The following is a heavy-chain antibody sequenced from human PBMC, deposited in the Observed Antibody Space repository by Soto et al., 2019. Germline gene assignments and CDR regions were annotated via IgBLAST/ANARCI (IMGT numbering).Heavy chain of an antibody. CDR1: GGTFSSYA. Sequence: QVQLVQSGAEVKKPGSSVKVSCKASGGTFSSYAISWVRQAPGQGLEWMGGIIPIFGTANYAQKFQGRITITSDESTRTAYMELSSLRSEDTAVYYCASIYRAAGHFDYWGQGTLVTVSS. D-gene: IGHD6-13*01. CDR2: IIPIFGTA. CDR3: ASIYRAAGHFDY. V-gene: IGHV1-69*01. J-gene: IGHJ4*02.